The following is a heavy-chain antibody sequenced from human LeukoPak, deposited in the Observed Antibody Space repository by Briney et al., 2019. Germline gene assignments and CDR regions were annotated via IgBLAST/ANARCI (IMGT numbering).Heavy chain of an antibody. V-gene: IGHV4-59*08. J-gene: IGHJ4*02. CDR3: ARRYCSGGSCYSSLDY. D-gene: IGHD2-15*01. CDR2: IYYSGST. Sequence: PSETLSLTCTVSGGSISSYYWSWIRQPPGKGREWIGHIYYSGSTNYNPSLKSRVTISVDTSKNQFSLKLSSATAADTAVYYCARRYCSGGSCYSSLDYWGQGSLVTVSS. CDR1: GGSISSYY.